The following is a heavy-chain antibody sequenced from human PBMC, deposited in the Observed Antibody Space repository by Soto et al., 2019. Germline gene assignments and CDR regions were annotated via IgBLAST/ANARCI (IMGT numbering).Heavy chain of an antibody. Sequence: SETLSLTCTVSGGSISSYYWSWIRQPPGKGLEWIGYIYYSGSTNYNPSLKSRVTISVDTSKNQFSLKLSSVTAADTAVYYCARGYDSSGYRGPYFDYWGQGTLVTVSS. CDR2: IYYSGST. CDR3: ARGYDSSGYRGPYFDY. V-gene: IGHV4-59*01. D-gene: IGHD3-22*01. J-gene: IGHJ4*02. CDR1: GGSISSYY.